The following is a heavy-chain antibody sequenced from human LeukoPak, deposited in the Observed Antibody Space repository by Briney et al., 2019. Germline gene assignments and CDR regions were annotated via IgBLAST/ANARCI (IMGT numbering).Heavy chain of an antibody. CDR3: ARDLVDSSGWYLVY. CDR1: GGTFSSNA. V-gene: IGHV1-69*05. D-gene: IGHD6-19*01. J-gene: IGHJ4*02. Sequence: SVKVSCKASGGTFSSNAISWVRQAPGQGLEGMGGIIPIFGTANYAHKFQGRVTITTDESTSTAYMELSSLRSEDTAVYYCARDLVDSSGWYLVYWGQGTLVTVSS. CDR2: IIPIFGTA.